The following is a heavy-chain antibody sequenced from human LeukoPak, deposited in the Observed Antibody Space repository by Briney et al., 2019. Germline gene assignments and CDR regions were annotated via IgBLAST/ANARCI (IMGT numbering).Heavy chain of an antibody. CDR1: GYTFTSYD. D-gene: IGHD4-23*01. V-gene: IGHV1-8*01. Sequence: ASVKVSCKASGYTFTSYDINWVRQATGQGLEWMGWMNPNSGNTGYAQKFQGRVTMTRNTSISTAYMELSSLRSEDTAVYYCARALGDNAHWYFDLWGRGTLVTVSS. J-gene: IGHJ2*01. CDR2: MNPNSGNT. CDR3: ARALGDNAHWYFDL.